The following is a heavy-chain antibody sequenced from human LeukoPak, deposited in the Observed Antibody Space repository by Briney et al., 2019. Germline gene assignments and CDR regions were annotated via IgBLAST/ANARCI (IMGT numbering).Heavy chain of an antibody. Sequence: ASVKVSCKASGGIFSRYAISWVRQVPGQGLEWMGWINPNSGGTNYAQKFQGRVTMTRDTSISTAYMELSRLRSDDTAVYYCASTVAGTGRPKYFQHWGQGTLVTVSS. V-gene: IGHV1-2*02. CDR1: GGIFSRYA. D-gene: IGHD6-13*01. CDR3: ASTVAGTGRPKYFQH. CDR2: INPNSGGT. J-gene: IGHJ1*01.